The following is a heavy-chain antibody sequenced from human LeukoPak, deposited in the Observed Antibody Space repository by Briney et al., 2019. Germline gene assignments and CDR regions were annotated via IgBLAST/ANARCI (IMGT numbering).Heavy chain of an antibody. CDR2: IIPIFGTA. D-gene: IGHD3-3*01. CDR1: GGTFSSYA. J-gene: IGHJ5*02. CDR3: ARGPPVLRFLEWLSKKNWFDP. V-gene: IGHV1-69*05. Sequence: SVKVSCKASGGTFSSYAISWVRQAPGQGLEWMGGIIPIFGTANYAQKFQGRVTITTDESTSTAYMELSSLRSEDTAVYYCARGPPVLRFLEWLSKKNWFDPWGQGTLVTVSS.